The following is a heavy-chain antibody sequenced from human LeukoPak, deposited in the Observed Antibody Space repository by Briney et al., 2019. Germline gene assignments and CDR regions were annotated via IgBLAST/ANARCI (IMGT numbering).Heavy chain of an antibody. CDR2: INPNSGGT. Sequence: ASVQVSCKASGYTFTGYYMRWVRQAPGQGLEWMGWINPNSGGTNYAQKFQGRVTMTRDTSISTAYMELSRLRSDDTAVYYCARTDGRSSSWKFDPWGQGTLVTVSS. D-gene: IGHD6-13*01. CDR1: GYTFTGYY. J-gene: IGHJ5*02. CDR3: ARTDGRSSSWKFDP. V-gene: IGHV1-2*02.